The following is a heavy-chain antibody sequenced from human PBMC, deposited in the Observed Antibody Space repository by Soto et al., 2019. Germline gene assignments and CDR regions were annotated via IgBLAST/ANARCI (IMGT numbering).Heavy chain of an antibody. V-gene: IGHV3-33*08. D-gene: IGHD5-12*01. CDR1: GFSFSYYG. J-gene: IGHJ4*02. CDR2: IWYDGSSQ. CDR3: TRGEGDGYNYSDY. Sequence: GGSMRLSCAASGFSFSYYGMHWVRQAPGKGLEWLAVIWYDGSSQYYADSVKGRFTVSRDNSKNMLFLQMDSLRVEDTAIYYCTRGEGDGYNYSDYWGQGILVTVSS.